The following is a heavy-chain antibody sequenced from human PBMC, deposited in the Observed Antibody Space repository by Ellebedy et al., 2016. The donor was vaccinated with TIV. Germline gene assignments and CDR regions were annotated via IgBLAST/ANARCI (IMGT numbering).Heavy chain of an antibody. Sequence: AASVKVSCKASGYTFTGYYIHWVRQAPGQGLEWMGWVSWYNGNTKYGQTFQGRLTMTTDTSTSTAYMELRSLRPDDTAVYFCARGGNYYTSSGDYRYYFDYWGQGTLVTVSS. CDR2: VSWYNGNT. CDR1: GYTFTGYY. V-gene: IGHV1-18*04. J-gene: IGHJ4*02. D-gene: IGHD2-21*02. CDR3: ARGGNYYTSSGDYRYYFDY.